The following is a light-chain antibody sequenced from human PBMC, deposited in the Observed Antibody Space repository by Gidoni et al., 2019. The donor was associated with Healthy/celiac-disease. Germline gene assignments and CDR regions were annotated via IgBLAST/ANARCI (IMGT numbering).Light chain of an antibody. CDR2: AAS. Sequence: DIQMTQSPSSLSASVGDRVTITCRASQSISSYLNWYQQKPGKAPKLLMYAASTLQSGVPSGFSGSGSGTDFTLTISSLQPEDFATYYCQQSYSTPLTFXXXTKVEIK. V-gene: IGKV1-39*01. CDR3: QQSYSTPLT. J-gene: IGKJ1*01. CDR1: QSISSY.